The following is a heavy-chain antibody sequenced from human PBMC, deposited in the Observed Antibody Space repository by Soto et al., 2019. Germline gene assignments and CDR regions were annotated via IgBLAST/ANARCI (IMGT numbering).Heavy chain of an antibody. J-gene: IGHJ4*02. CDR2: IIPIFGTA. V-gene: IGHV1-69*06. CDR3: AREVLDIVATIVVRFDY. D-gene: IGHD5-12*01. Sequence: SVKVCCKASGRTFSSNAIRRVRQAPGPGLEWMGGIIPIFGTANCAQKFQGRVTITADKSTSTAYVELRSLRSEDTAVYYCAREVLDIVATIVVRFDYWGQGTLVTVSS. CDR1: GRTFSSNA.